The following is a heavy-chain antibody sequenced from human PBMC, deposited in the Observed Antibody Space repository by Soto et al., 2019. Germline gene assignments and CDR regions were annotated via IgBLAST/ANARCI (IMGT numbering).Heavy chain of an antibody. V-gene: IGHV1-69*13. CDR3: ASMPSIAAAGTIFYYYYGMDV. Sequence: ASVKVSCKASGGTFSSYAISWVRQAPGQGLEWMGGIIPIFGTVNYAQKFQGRVTITADESTSTAYMELSSLRSEDTAVYYCASMPSIAAAGTIFYYYYGMDVWGQGTTVTVSS. CDR1: GGTFSSYA. J-gene: IGHJ6*02. CDR2: IIPIFGTV. D-gene: IGHD6-13*01.